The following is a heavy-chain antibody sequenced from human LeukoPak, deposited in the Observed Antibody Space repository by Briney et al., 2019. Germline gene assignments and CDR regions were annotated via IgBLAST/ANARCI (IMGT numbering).Heavy chain of an antibody. D-gene: IGHD1-26*01. CDR3: AGERGSYRHFDW. Sequence: ETLSLTCTVSGGSISSSSYYWGWVRRAPGMGLEWISSIDISGGNPYYADSVKGRFTISRDNSENTLFLQMNSLRAEDTAVYYCAGERGSYRHFDWWGQGTLVTVSS. V-gene: IGHV3-23*01. CDR1: GGSISSSSYY. CDR2: IDISGGNP. J-gene: IGHJ4*02.